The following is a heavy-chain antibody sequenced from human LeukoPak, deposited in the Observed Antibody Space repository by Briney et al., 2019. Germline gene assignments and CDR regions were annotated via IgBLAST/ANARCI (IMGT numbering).Heavy chain of an antibody. J-gene: IGHJ6*02. V-gene: IGHV3-74*01. CDR1: GFTFSSYA. CDR3: ARGGIAPPLYYYYYYGMDV. D-gene: IGHD6-13*01. Sequence: GGSLRLSCAASGFTFSSYAMSWVRQAPGKGLVWVSRINSDGSSTSYADSVKGRFTISRDNAKNTLYLQMNSLRAEDTAVYYCARGGIAPPLYYYYYYGMDVWGQGTTVTVSS. CDR2: INSDGSST.